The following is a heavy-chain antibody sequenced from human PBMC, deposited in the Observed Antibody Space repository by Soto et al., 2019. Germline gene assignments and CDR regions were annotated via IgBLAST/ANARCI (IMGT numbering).Heavy chain of an antibody. J-gene: IGHJ4*02. V-gene: IGHV3-33*01. Sequence: PGGSLRLSCAASGFTFSSYGMHWVRQAPGRGLEWVAVIWYDGSNKYYADSVKGRFTISRDNSKNTLYLQMNSLRAEDTAVYYRAREKLRGWLQFSNPFDYWGQGTLVTVSS. D-gene: IGHD5-12*01. CDR2: IWYDGSNK. CDR3: AREKLRGWLQFSNPFDY. CDR1: GFTFSSYG.